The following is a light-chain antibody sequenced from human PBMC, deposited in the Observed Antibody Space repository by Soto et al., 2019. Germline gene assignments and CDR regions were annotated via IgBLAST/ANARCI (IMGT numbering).Light chain of an antibody. CDR1: QSISSW. CDR2: DAS. CDR3: QQYNSYSSLT. J-gene: IGKJ4*01. Sequence: DIQMTQSPSTLSASVGDRVTITCRASQSISSWLAWYQQKPGEAPKLLIYDASSLESGVPSRFSGSGSGTEFTLTTSSLQPDDFATYYCQQYNSYSSLTFGGGTKVDIK. V-gene: IGKV1-5*01.